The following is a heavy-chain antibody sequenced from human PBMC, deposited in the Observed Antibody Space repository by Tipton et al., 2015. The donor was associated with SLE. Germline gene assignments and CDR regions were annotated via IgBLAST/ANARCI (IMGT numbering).Heavy chain of an antibody. Sequence: TLSLTCAVYGGSFSGYYWSWIRQPPGKGLEWIGTFYHSGSTYYNPSLGSRVTISVDTSKNQFSLKVNSVTAADTAMYFCAREDVGYCNGGSCPYYIDYWGQGTLVTVSS. V-gene: IGHV4-34*01. CDR3: AREDVGYCNGGSCPYYIDY. J-gene: IGHJ4*02. CDR1: GGSFSGYY. D-gene: IGHD2-15*01. CDR2: FYHSGST.